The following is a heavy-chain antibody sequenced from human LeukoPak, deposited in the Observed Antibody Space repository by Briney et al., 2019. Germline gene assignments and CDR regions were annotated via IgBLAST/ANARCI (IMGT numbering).Heavy chain of an antibody. V-gene: IGHV4-39*07. CDR2: IFYSRCT. D-gene: IGHD3-22*01. Sequence: PSETLSLTGTVSGGSISTSNYYWRWIRQPPGKVLEWIGNIFYSRCTYYSPSLKSPVTISVDTSKTQFSLKLSSVTAADTAVYYCARAGGYDSSGYYPLPDYWGQGTLVTVSS. J-gene: IGHJ4*02. CDR1: GGSISTSNYY. CDR3: ARAGGYDSSGYYPLPDY.